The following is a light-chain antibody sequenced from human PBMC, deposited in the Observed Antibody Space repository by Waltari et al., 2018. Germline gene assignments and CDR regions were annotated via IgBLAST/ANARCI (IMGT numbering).Light chain of an antibody. CDR1: SLRYYY. J-gene: IGLJ1*01. Sequence: SSELTPDPAVSVALGPTVRITCPGDSLRYYYANWYRQKPGQAPLLVMYGKNNRPSGIPDRFSGSYSGDTASLTITGAQAEDEADYYCNSRDSNGNPFVFGPATKVTVL. CDR3: NSRDSNGNPFV. V-gene: IGLV3-19*01. CDR2: GKN.